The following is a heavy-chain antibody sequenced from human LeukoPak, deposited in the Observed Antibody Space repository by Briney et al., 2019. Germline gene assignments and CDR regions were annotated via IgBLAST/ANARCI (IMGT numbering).Heavy chain of an antibody. Sequence: GGSLRLSCAASGFTFSSYSMNWVRRAPGKGLEWVSSISTSSSSIYYADSVKGRFTISRDNAKNSLYLQMNSLRAEDTAAYYCARERGYSYGYADYWGQGTLVTVSS. J-gene: IGHJ4*02. CDR3: ARERGYSYGYADY. CDR2: ISTSSSSI. V-gene: IGHV3-21*01. D-gene: IGHD5-18*01. CDR1: GFTFSSYS.